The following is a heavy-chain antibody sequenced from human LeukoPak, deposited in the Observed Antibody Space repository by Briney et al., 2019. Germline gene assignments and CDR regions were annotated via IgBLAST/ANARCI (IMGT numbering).Heavy chain of an antibody. CDR1: GFTFDDHG. CDR3: ASSSRPLGYYYYYYYMDV. Sequence: GGSLRLSCAASGFTFDDHGMNWVRQAPGKGLEWVSGINWNGGSTGYADSVKGRFTISRDNAKNSLYLQMNSLRAEDTALYYCASSSRPLGYYYYYYYMDVWGKGTTVTISS. J-gene: IGHJ6*03. D-gene: IGHD2/OR15-2a*01. V-gene: IGHV3-20*04. CDR2: INWNGGST.